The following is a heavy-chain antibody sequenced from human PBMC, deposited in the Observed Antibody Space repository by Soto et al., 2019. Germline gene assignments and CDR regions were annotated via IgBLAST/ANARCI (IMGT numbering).Heavy chain of an antibody. CDR3: PRHASQRYVWFDP. D-gene: IGHD1-1*01. CDR1: GYTFTDFY. J-gene: IGHJ5*02. V-gene: IGHV1-2*02. Sequence: ASVKVSCKASGYTFTDFYLHWVRHAPGQGLEWMGWINPNSGDTKYAQKFQGRVTMTRDTSISTVYMEVTRLTSDDTALYYCPRHASQRYVWFDPWGQGTLVTVYS. CDR2: INPNSGDT.